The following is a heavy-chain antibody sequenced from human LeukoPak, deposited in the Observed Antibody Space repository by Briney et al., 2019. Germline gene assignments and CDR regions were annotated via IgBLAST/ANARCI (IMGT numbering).Heavy chain of an antibody. CDR1: GFTFSSYG. CDR3: AREKDSSGWYRPRAGDYYGMDV. J-gene: IGHJ6*02. Sequence: PGGSLRLSCAASGFTFSSYGMTWVRQAPGKGLEWVSSISSSSSYIYYADSVKGRFTISRDNAKNSLYLQMNSLRAEDTAVYYCAREKDSSGWYRPRAGDYYGMDVWGQGTTVTVSS. V-gene: IGHV3-21*01. CDR2: ISSSSSYI. D-gene: IGHD6-19*01.